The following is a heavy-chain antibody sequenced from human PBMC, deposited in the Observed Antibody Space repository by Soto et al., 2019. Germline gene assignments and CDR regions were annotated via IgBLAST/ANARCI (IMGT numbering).Heavy chain of an antibody. J-gene: IGHJ4*02. CDR2: INHSGST. CDR1: GGSFSGYY. CDR3: ARVYYDILTGYYYPDY. D-gene: IGHD3-9*01. Sequence: PSETLSLTCAVYGGSFSGYYWSWIRQPPGKGLEWIGEINHSGSTNYNPSHKSRVNISVDTSKNQYSLKLSSVTAADTAVYYCARVYYDILTGYYYPDYWGQVSLVTVSS. V-gene: IGHV4-34*01.